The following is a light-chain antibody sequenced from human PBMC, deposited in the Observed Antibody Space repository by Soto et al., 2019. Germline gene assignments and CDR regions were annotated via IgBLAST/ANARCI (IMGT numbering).Light chain of an antibody. V-gene: IGLV1-40*01. CDR3: QSYDSSLTGSI. J-gene: IGLJ1*01. Sequence: QSVLTQPPSVSGAPGQTVTISCTGSSSNLGPGFDVHWYQHVPGKASKLVLYGNTIRPSGVPDRFSGSKSGSSASLAITGLQAEDEADYYCQSYDSSLTGSIFGTGTKVTVL. CDR1: SSNLGPGFD. CDR2: GNT.